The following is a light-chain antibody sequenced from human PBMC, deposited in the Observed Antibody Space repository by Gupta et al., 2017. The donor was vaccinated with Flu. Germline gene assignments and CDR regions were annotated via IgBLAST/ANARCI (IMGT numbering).Light chain of an antibody. Sequence: DIQMTQSPSTLSASVGDRVNIACRASQSINTWLAWYQQKPGKAPNLLIYKASRLESGVPARFSGSGFGTEFTLTISSLQPDDFAAYYCQHYSTYSRSFGQGTKVEIK. CDR1: QSINTW. CDR3: QHYSTYSRS. V-gene: IGKV1-5*03. CDR2: KAS. J-gene: IGKJ1*01.